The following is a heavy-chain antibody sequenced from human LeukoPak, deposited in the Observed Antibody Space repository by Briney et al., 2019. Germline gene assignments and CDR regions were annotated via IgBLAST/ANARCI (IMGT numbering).Heavy chain of an antibody. J-gene: IGHJ4*02. D-gene: IGHD3-22*01. Sequence: PGGSLRLSCVVSGFAFSSYAMGWVRQSAGKGLEGVSSTSSSGVTTYYAGSVKGRFTISRDNSRNTLYLQMNSLRAEDTAVYYCAKDRPNYYGTNGHYYRRDGGCWGQGTLVTVSS. CDR3: AKDRPNYYGTNGHYYRRDGGC. CDR2: TSSSGVTT. CDR1: GFAFSSYA. V-gene: IGHV3-23*01.